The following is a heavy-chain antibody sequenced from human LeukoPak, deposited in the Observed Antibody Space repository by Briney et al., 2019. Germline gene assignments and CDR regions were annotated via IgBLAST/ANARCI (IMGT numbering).Heavy chain of an antibody. J-gene: IGHJ4*02. D-gene: IGHD3-10*01. V-gene: IGHV1-18*01. Sequence: ASVKASCKASGYTFTRYGISWVRQAPGQRLEWMGWISAYNGNTNYAQKLQGRVTMTTDTSTSTAYMELRSLRSDDTAVYYCARGPYGSGSYKNDYWGQGTLVTVSS. CDR1: GYTFTRYG. CDR2: ISAYNGNT. CDR3: ARGPYGSGSYKNDY.